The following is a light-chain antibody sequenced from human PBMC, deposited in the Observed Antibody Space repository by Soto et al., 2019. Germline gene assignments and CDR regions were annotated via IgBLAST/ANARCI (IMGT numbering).Light chain of an antibody. CDR2: EVN. V-gene: IGLV2-23*02. Sequence: QSALTQPASVSGSPGQSITISCTGTSSNVGSYKLVYWYQQHPGKAPKLMIFEVNKRPSVVSNRFSGSKSGNTASLTISGLKVDDEADYYCCSSGGSPTYVFGTGTKLTVL. CDR1: SSNVGSYKL. J-gene: IGLJ1*01. CDR3: CSSGGSPTYV.